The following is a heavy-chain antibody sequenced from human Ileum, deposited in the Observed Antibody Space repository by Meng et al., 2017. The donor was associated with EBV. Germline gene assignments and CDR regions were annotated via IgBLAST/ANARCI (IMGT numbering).Heavy chain of an antibody. CDR2: ISGGADST. CDR3: AKGRAGNWFDP. V-gene: IGHV3-23*04. CDR1: GFIFNNYA. Sequence: EVQLVGSGGGLVQPGWSLRLSCAASGFIFNNYAMSWVRQTPGKGLEWVSAISGGADSTYYVHSVEGRFTISRDNSKNTLYLQMNSLRAEDSAVYYCAKGRAGNWFDPWGQGTLVTVSS. J-gene: IGHJ5*02.